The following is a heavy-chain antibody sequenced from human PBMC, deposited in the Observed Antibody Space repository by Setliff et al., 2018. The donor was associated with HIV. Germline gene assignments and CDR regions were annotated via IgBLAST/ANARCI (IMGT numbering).Heavy chain of an antibody. Sequence: SVKVSCKASGGTFGTYAINWVRQAPGQGLEWMGGTIPKFDVTTYARDRVTISVDGSTSTAYMELRSLRFDDTAIYFCARGGGWWGHGNPNPYYFYMDVWGQGTTVTVSS. D-gene: IGHD2-15*01. J-gene: IGHJ6*03. CDR1: GGTFGTYA. V-gene: IGHV1-69*13. CDR3: ARGGGWWGHGNPNPYYFYMDV. CDR2: TIPKFDVT.